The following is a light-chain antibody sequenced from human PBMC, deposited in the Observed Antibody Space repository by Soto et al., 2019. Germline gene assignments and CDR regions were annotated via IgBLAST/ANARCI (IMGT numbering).Light chain of an antibody. CDR2: DAS. V-gene: IGKV1-5*01. J-gene: IGKJ3*01. CDR1: QSISSC. CDR3: QQYDSYSNT. Sequence: DIQMTQSPSTLSASVGDRVTITCRASQSISSCLAWYQQKPGKAPKLLIYDASSLDSGVPSRFSGSGSGTEFTLTISSLQPDDFAMYYCQQYDSYSNTFGPGTKVDIK.